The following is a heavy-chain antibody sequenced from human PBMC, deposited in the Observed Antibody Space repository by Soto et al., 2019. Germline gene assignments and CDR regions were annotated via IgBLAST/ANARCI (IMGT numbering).Heavy chain of an antibody. D-gene: IGHD2-8*01. CDR3: TRDRLEGYCTNGVCYSFAY. CDR1: GFTFGDYA. V-gene: IGHV3-49*04. Sequence: LRLSCTASGFTFGDYAMSWVRQAPGKGLEWVGFIRSKAYGGTTEYAASVEGRFTISRDDSKSIAYLQMNSLKTEDTAVYYCTRDRLEGYCTNGVCYSFAYWGQGTLVTVSS. J-gene: IGHJ4*02. CDR2: IRSKAYGGTT.